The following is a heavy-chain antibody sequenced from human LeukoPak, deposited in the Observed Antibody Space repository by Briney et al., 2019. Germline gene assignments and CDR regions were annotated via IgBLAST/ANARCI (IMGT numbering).Heavy chain of an antibody. CDR2: ISSSSSYI. CDR1: GFTFSSYS. D-gene: IGHD6-19*01. V-gene: IGHV3-21*01. CDR3: ARDRGSGTLIY. J-gene: IGHJ1*01. Sequence: GGSLRLSCAASGFTFSSYSMNWVRQAPGKGLEWVSSISSSSSYIYYADSVKGRFTISRDNSKNSLYLQMNILRAEDPAVYYCARDRGSGTLIYWGQGHLVTVSS.